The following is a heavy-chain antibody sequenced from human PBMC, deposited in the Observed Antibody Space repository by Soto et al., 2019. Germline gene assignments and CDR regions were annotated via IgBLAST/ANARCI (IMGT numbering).Heavy chain of an antibody. CDR2: VNPSGGST. J-gene: IGHJ1*01. V-gene: IGHV1-46*01. Sequence: ASVKVSCKASGYIFTAYSMHWVRQAPGQGLEWMGVVNPSGGSTNYAQRFQGRITMTRDTSTSTVYMDLKFLTSEDTAVYYCAREENCSDGVCYSEYFQRWGQGALVTVSS. CDR3: AREENCSDGVCYSEYFQR. D-gene: IGHD2-15*01. CDR1: GYIFTAYS.